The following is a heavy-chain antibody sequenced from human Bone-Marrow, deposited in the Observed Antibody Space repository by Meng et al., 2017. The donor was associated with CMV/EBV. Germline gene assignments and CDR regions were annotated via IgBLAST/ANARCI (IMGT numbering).Heavy chain of an antibody. CDR2: ISWNSGSI. CDR3: ARDRWLLWFGDGESWFDP. CDR1: GFTFDDYA. V-gene: IGHV3-9*01. Sequence: SLKISCAASGFTFDDYAMHWVRQAPGKGLEWVSGISWNSGSIGYADSVKGRFTISRDNAKNSLYLQMNSLRAEDTAVYYCARDRWLLWFGDGESWFDPWGQGPLVTFSS. J-gene: IGHJ5*02. D-gene: IGHD3-10*01.